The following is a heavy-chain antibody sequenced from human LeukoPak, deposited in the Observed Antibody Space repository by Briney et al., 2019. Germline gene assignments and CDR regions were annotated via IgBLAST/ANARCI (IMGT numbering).Heavy chain of an antibody. D-gene: IGHD6-19*01. Sequence: ASVKVSCKASGYTFTAYYIHWVRQAPGQGLEWMGWIHPNRGDTGYAQKFQGRVTMTRDTSISTAYLEMSGLGSDDSAVYYCARDLKMGYSSGRHSWGTGSSNDYWGQGTLVTVSS. CDR2: IHPNRGDT. V-gene: IGHV1-2*02. CDR1: GYTFTAYY. CDR3: ARDLKMGYSSGRHSWGTGSSNDY. J-gene: IGHJ4*02.